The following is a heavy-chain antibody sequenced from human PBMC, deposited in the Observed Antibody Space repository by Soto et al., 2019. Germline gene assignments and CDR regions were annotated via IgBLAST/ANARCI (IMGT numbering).Heavy chain of an antibody. CDR2: ISAYNGNT. CDR3: ARGEYSSSAGDY. CDR1: GYTFTSSG. D-gene: IGHD6-6*01. Sequence: VKVSCKASGYTFTSSGISWVRQAPGQGLEWMGWISAYNGNTNYAQKLQGRVTMTTDTSTSTAYMELRSLRSDVTAVYYYARGEYSSSAGDYWGQGTLVTVPQ. J-gene: IGHJ4*02. V-gene: IGHV1-18*04.